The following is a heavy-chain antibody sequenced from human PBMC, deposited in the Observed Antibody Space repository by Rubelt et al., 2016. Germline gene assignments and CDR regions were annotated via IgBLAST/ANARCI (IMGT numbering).Heavy chain of an antibody. V-gene: IGHV1-2*02. D-gene: IGHD3-22*01. J-gene: IGHJ4*02. Sequence: QVQLLQPGAEVKKPASSVKVSCQASRYTFTKYFTQWVRQGPGQGLGWMGWINPNSVGTNYAQKFQVRVTMTGDRSISTAYMELSRLRADDTAVYYCARFAIGGHSSGYLFDYWGQGTLVTVSS. CDR3: ARFAIGGHSSGYLFDY. CDR1: RYTFTKYF. CDR2: INPNSVGT.